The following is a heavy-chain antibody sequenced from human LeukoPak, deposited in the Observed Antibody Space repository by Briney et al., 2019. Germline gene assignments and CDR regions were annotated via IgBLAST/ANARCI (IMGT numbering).Heavy chain of an antibody. CDR1: GFTFSSYG. J-gene: IGHJ5*02. Sequence: PGGSLRLSCAASGFTFSSYGMHWVRQAPGKGLEWVAVISYDGSNKYYADSVKGRFTISRDNSKNTLYLQMNSLRAEDTAVYYCAKGYGQQLVNIWFDPWGQGTLVTVSS. D-gene: IGHD6-13*01. CDR3: AKGYGQQLVNIWFDP. V-gene: IGHV3-30*18. CDR2: ISYDGSNK.